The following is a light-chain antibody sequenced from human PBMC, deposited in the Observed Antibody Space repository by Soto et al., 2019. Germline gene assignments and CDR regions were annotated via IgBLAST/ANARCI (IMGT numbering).Light chain of an antibody. Sequence: QSALTQPASVSGSPGQSITISCTGTSSDVGGYNLVSWYQQHPGKAPKLIIYEGSKRTSGVSNRFSAFRSGNTASLTISGRQAGDEADYHCCSYSDINTVIFGGGTKLTVL. CDR3: CSYSDINTVI. CDR1: SSDVGGYNL. CDR2: EGS. J-gene: IGLJ2*01. V-gene: IGLV2-23*01.